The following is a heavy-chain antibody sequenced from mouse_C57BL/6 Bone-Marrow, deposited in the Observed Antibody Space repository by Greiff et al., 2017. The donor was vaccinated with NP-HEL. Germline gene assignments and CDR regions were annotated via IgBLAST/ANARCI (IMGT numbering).Heavy chain of an antibody. Sequence: LVESGPELVKPGASVKLSCKASGYTFTSYDINWVKQRPGQGLEWIGWIYPRDGSTKYNEKFKGKATLTVDTSSSTAYMELHSLTSEDSAVYFCAREDYYGSSYCWYFDVWGTGTTVTVSS. CDR2: IYPRDGST. J-gene: IGHJ1*03. CDR1: GYTFTSYD. D-gene: IGHD1-1*01. V-gene: IGHV1-85*01. CDR3: AREDYYGSSYCWYFDV.